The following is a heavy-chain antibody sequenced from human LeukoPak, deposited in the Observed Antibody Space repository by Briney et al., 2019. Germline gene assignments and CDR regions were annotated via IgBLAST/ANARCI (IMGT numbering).Heavy chain of an antibody. CDR3: AREGIAVAGLFDY. D-gene: IGHD6-19*01. V-gene: IGHV3-30*03. Sequence: GGSLRLSCAASGSTFSSYGMHWVRQAPGKGLEWVAVISYDGSNKYYADSVKGRFTISRDNSKNTLYLQMNSLRAEDTAVYYCAREGIAVAGLFDYWGQGTLVTVSS. CDR1: GSTFSSYG. CDR2: ISYDGSNK. J-gene: IGHJ4*02.